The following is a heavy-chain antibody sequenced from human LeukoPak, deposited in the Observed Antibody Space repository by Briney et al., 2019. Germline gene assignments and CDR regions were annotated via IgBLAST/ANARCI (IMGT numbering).Heavy chain of an antibody. Sequence: GGSLRLSCAASGFTVSSNYMSWVRQAPGKGLEWVSVIYSGGSTYYADSGKGRFTISRDNSKNTLYLQMNSLRAEDTAVYYCARLYYGSGTTNDYWGQGTLVTVSS. D-gene: IGHD3-10*01. CDR2: IYSGGST. V-gene: IGHV3-66*04. CDR1: GFTVSSNY. J-gene: IGHJ4*02. CDR3: ARLYYGSGTTNDY.